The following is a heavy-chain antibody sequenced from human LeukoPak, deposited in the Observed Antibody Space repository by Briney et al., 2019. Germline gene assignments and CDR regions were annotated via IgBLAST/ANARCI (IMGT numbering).Heavy chain of an antibody. D-gene: IGHD2-21*01. V-gene: IGHV3-74*01. CDR2: INSDGSTT. CDR3: ARSLLD. CDR1: GFTFSTHW. Sequence: GGSLRLSCAASGFTFSTHWMHWVRQAPGKGLVWVSQINSDGSTTIYADSVEGRFTISRGNAKNTVYLQMNRLGAEDTAVYYCARSLLDWGHGTLVTVSS. J-gene: IGHJ4*01.